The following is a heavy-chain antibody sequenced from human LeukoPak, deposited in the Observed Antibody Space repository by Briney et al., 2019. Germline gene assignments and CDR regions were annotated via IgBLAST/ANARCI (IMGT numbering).Heavy chain of an antibody. Sequence: GGSLRLSCAASGFTFRNYWMSWVRQAPGKGLEWVANIKQDGSDKDYVDSVKGRFTISRDNAKNSLYLQMNSLRAEDTAVYYCARGAAAGTWIYFDYWGQGTLVTVSS. CDR3: ARGAAAGTWIYFDY. CDR1: GFTFRNYW. D-gene: IGHD6-13*01. V-gene: IGHV3-7*01. CDR2: IKQDGSDK. J-gene: IGHJ4*02.